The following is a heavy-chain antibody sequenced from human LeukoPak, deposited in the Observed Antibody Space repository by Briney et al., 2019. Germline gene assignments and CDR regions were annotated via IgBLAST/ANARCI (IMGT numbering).Heavy chain of an antibody. CDR1: GGSFSGYY. J-gene: IGHJ6*03. D-gene: IGHD2-2*01. CDR3: ARGPYCSSTSCYDDYYYMDV. V-gene: IGHV4-34*01. Sequence: SETLSLTCAVYGGSFSGYYWSWIRQPPRKGLEWDGEINHSGSTNYNPSLKSRVTISVDTSKNQFSLKLSSVTAADTAVYYCARGPYCSSTSCYDDYYYMDVWGKGTTVTVSS. CDR2: INHSGST.